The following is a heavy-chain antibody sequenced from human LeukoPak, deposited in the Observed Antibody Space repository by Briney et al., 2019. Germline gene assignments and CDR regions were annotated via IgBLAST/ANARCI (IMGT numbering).Heavy chain of an antibody. V-gene: IGHV3-74*01. CDR1: GFPFNSHW. CDR2: ISSDGSSR. D-gene: IGHD2-21*02. Sequence: GGSLRLSRAASGFPFNSHWMHWVRQAPGKGLVWVSRISSDGSSRSCADSVKGRFTISRDDSKNTLYLQMNSLRAEDTAVYYCAVYCSGGCYSGLVWGQGTLVTVSS. J-gene: IGHJ4*02. CDR3: AVYCSGGCYSGLV.